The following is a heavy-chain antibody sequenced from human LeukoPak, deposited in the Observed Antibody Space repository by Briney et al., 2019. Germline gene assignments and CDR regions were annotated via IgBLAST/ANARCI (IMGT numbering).Heavy chain of an antibody. CDR1: GFSFSSYW. CDR2: IKQDGSEK. Sequence: GGSLRLSCAASGFSFSSYWMSWVRQAPGKGLEWVANIKQDGSEKYYVDSVKGRFTISRDNAKNSLYLQMNSLRAEDTAVYYCAREGFGMVRYYYYYMDVWGKGTTVTVSS. V-gene: IGHV3-7*01. CDR3: AREGFGMVRYYYYYMDV. J-gene: IGHJ6*03. D-gene: IGHD3-3*01.